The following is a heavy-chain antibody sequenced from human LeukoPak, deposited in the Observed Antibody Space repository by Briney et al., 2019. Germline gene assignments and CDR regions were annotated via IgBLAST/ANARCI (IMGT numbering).Heavy chain of an antibody. CDR3: ARVSSQNTMIVVVITGTFDY. Sequence: ASVEVSCKASGYTFTSYGISWVRQAPGQGLEWMGWISAYNGNTNYAQKLQGRVTMTTDTSTSTAYMELRSLRSDDTAVYYCARVSSQNTMIVVVITGTFDYWGQGTLVTVSS. D-gene: IGHD3-22*01. CDR1: GYTFTSYG. V-gene: IGHV1-18*01. J-gene: IGHJ4*02. CDR2: ISAYNGNT.